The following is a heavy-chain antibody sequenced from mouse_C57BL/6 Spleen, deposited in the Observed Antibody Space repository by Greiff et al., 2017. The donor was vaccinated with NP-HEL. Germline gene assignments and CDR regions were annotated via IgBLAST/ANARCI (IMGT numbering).Heavy chain of an antibody. CDR3: TTYGPRPLYFDY. Sequence: VKLQESGAELVRPGASVKLSCKASGYTFTDSALPCLTQTPFHCLDCILAIDPETCCTAYNPKFKGKATLTADKSSSTAYMELRSLTSEDSAVYYCTTYGPRPLYFDYWGQGTTLTVSS. D-gene: IGHD1-2*01. V-gene: IGHV1-23*01. J-gene: IGHJ2*01. CDR2: IDPETCCT. CDR1: GYTFTDSA.